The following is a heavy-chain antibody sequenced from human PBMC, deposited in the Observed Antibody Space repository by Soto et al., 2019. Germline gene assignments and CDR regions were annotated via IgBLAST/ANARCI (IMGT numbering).Heavy chain of an antibody. CDR3: ARDGRYSGYGGGQFDP. J-gene: IGHJ5*02. V-gene: IGHV1-69*04. D-gene: IGHD5-12*01. CDR1: GGTFSSYT. Sequence: ASVKVSCKASGGTFSSYTISWVRQAPGQGLEWMGRIIPILGIANYAQKFQGRVTITADKSTSTAYMELSSLRSEDTAVYYCARDGRYSGYGGGQFDPWGQGTLVTVSS. CDR2: IIPILGIA.